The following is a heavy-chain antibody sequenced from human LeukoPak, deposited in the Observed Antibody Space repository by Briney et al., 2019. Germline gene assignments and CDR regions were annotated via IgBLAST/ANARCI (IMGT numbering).Heavy chain of an antibody. Sequence: PGRSLRLSCAASGFTFSTYSMNWVRQAPGKGLEWVSYISSSSSTIYYADSVKGRFTISRDNAKNSLYLQMNSLRDEDTAVYYCARGYRYDSSGYYYAFDIWGQGTMVTVSS. D-gene: IGHD3-22*01. CDR3: ARGYRYDSSGYYYAFDI. V-gene: IGHV3-48*02. CDR1: GFTFSTYS. J-gene: IGHJ3*02. CDR2: ISSSSSTI.